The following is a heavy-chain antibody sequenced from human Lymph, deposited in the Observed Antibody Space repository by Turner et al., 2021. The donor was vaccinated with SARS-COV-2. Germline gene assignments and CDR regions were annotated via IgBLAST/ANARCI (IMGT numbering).Heavy chain of an antibody. D-gene: IGHD2-2*01. CDR3: ARGHGHYANTSCYWDYYFGLDV. V-gene: IGHV1-8*01. J-gene: IGHJ6*02. Sequence: QVHLVQSGAEAKKPGASVKVSCMVPGYTSTSYDINWVRQATGQGLEWMGWMNPDSGDTGYAQKFSGRVTMTRDTSISTAYMELSSLRSEDTAVYYCARGHGHYANTSCYWDYYFGLDVWGQGTTVTVSS. CDR1: GYTSTSYD. CDR2: MNPDSGDT.